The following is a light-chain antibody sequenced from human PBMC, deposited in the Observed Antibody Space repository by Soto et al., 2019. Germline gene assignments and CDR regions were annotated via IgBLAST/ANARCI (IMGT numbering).Light chain of an antibody. CDR3: QQRSNWPRM. Sequence: EIVLTQSPATLSLSPGERATLSCRASQSVSSYLAWYQQKPGQAPRLLIYDASNRATGIPARFSGSGSGTDFTLTISSLEPEDFAVYYCQQRSNWPRMFGQGTKVDIK. V-gene: IGKV3-11*01. CDR2: DAS. J-gene: IGKJ1*01. CDR1: QSVSSY.